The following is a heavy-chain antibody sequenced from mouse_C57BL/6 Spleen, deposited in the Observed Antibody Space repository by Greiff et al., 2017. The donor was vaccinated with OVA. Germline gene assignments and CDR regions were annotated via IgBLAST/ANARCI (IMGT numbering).Heavy chain of an antibody. CDR3: ARDGTEYFDY. D-gene: IGHD4-1*01. CDR1: GYTFTSYW. CDR2: IDPSDSET. V-gene: IGHV1-52*01. Sequence: QVQLKQPGAELVRPGSSVKLSCKASGYTFTSYWMHWVKQRPRQGLEWIGNIDPSDSETHYNQKFKDKATLTVDKSSSTAYMQLSSLTSEDSAVYYCARDGTEYFDYWGQGTTLTVSS. J-gene: IGHJ2*01.